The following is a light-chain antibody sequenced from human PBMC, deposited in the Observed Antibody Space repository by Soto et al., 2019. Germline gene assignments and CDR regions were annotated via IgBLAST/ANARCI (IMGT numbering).Light chain of an antibody. CDR1: SSDVGGYNF. CDR3: SSYTSSSTLHVV. J-gene: IGLJ2*01. Sequence: QSVLAQPPSASGSPGQSLTISCTGTSSDVGGYNFVSWYQHNPGKAPKLMIFAVSRRPSGVPDRFSGSKSGNTASLTISGLQAEDEADYYCSSYTSSSTLHVVFGGGTQLTVL. CDR2: AVS. V-gene: IGLV2-14*01.